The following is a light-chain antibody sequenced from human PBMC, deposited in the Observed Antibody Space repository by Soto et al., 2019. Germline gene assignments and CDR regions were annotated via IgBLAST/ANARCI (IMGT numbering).Light chain of an antibody. CDR1: QGINSA. CDR3: HQFTSYPLT. V-gene: IGKV1-13*02. Sequence: AVQLTQSPSSLSASVGDRVTITCRASQGINSALAWYQQKPGKAPKLLIYDASSLESGVPSRFTGSGSGTDFTLTISSLQPEDFATYYCHQFTSYPLTFGGGTKVDIK. CDR2: DAS. J-gene: IGKJ4*01.